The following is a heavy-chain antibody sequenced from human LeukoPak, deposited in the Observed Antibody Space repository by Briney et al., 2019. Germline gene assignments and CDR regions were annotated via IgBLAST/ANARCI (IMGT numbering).Heavy chain of an antibody. CDR3: ARASRRGYDSSGYSLLDY. CDR2: INPSSGGT. V-gene: IGHV1-2*02. D-gene: IGHD3-22*01. CDR1: GYTFTGYY. J-gene: IGHJ4*02. Sequence: ASVKVSCKASGYTFTGYYMHWVRQAPGQGLEWMGWINPSSGGTNYAQKFQGRVTMTRDTSISTAYMELSRLRSDDTAVYYCARASRRGYDSSGYSLLDYWGQGTLVTVSS.